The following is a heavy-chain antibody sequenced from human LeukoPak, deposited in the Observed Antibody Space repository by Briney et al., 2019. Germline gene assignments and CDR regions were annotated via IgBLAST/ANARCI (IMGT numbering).Heavy chain of an antibody. Sequence: ASVKVSCKASGGTFSSYAISWVRQAPGQGLEWMGGIIPIFGTANYAQKFQGRVTITADESTSTAYMELSSLRSEDTAVYYCARESDYYDSSGSHPANGFQHWGQGTLVTVSS. CDR1: GGTFSSYA. CDR2: IIPIFGTA. V-gene: IGHV1-69*13. J-gene: IGHJ1*01. CDR3: ARESDYYDSSGSHPANGFQH. D-gene: IGHD3-22*01.